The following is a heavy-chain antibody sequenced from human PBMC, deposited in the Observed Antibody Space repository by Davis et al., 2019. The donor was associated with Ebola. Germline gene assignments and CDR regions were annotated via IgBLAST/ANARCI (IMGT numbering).Heavy chain of an antibody. V-gene: IGHV3-21*01. D-gene: IGHD4-17*01. CDR2: ISSSSSYI. Sequence: PGGSLRLSCAASGFTFSSYSMNWVRQAPGKGLEWVSSISSSSSYIYYADSVKGRFTISRDNAKNSLYLQMNSLRAEDTAVYYCARPHGDYVTDWYFDLWGRGTLVTVSS. J-gene: IGHJ2*01. CDR3: ARPHGDYVTDWYFDL. CDR1: GFTFSSYS.